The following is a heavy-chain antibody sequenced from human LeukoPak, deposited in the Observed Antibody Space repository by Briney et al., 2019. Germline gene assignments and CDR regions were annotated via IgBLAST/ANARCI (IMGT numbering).Heavy chain of an antibody. D-gene: IGHD2-2*01. V-gene: IGHV1-2*02. Sequence: GASVKVSCKASGSTFTGYYMHWVRQAPGQGLEWMGWINPNSGGTNYAQKFQGRVTMTRDTSMSTAYMELSRLRSDDTAVYYCARGLGYCSSTSCYGWFDPWGQGTLVTVSS. CDR2: INPNSGGT. CDR1: GSTFTGYY. CDR3: ARGLGYCSSTSCYGWFDP. J-gene: IGHJ5*02.